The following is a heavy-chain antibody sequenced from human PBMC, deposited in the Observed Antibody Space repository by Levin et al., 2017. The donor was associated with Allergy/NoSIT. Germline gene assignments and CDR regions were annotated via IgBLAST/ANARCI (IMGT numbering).Heavy chain of an antibody. CDR2: ISAYNGNT. J-gene: IGHJ6*02. CDR1: GYTFTSYG. V-gene: IGHV1-18*01. Sequence: GASVKVSCKASGYTFTSYGISWVRQAPGQGLEWMGWISAYNGNTNYAQKLQGRVTMTTDTSTSTAYMELRSLRSDDTAVYYCARDGGAGGYDEYYYYGMDVWGQGTTVTVSS. D-gene: IGHD5-12*01. CDR3: ARDGGAGGYDEYYYYGMDV.